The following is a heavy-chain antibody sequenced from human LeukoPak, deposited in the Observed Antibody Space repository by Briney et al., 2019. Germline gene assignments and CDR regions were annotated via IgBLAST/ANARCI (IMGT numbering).Heavy chain of an antibody. Sequence: GGSLRLSCAASGFTFSSYSMNWVRRAPGKGLEWVSYISSSSSTIYYADSVKGRSTISRDNAKNSLYLQMNSLRAEDTAVYYCARDSLYANCDFDYWGQGTLVTVSS. CDR3: ARDSLYANCDFDY. CDR1: GFTFSSYS. CDR2: ISSSSSTI. V-gene: IGHV3-48*04. J-gene: IGHJ4*02. D-gene: IGHD1-1*01.